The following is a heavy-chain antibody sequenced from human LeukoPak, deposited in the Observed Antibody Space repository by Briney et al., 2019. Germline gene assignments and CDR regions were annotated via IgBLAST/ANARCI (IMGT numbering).Heavy chain of an antibody. V-gene: IGHV3-23*01. CDR3: AKEGYRYGYAIDY. D-gene: IGHD5-18*01. CDR1: GFTFSTYA. J-gene: IGHJ4*02. Sequence: GGSLRVTCAASGFTFSTYAMSWVRQAPGKGLEWVSAISGSGGSTSYADSVKGRFTISRDNSKNTLYLQMNSLRAEDTAVYYCAKEGYRYGYAIDYWGQGTLVTVSS. CDR2: ISGSGGST.